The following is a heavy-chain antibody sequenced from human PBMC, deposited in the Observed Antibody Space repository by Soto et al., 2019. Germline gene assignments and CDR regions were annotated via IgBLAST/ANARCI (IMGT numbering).Heavy chain of an antibody. CDR3: ARVPPLAYRGGDCPLFDY. V-gene: IGHV4-31*03. Sequence: PSETLSLTCTVSGGSISSGGYYWSWIRQHPGKGLEWIGYIYYSGSTYYNPSLKSRVTISVDTSKNQFSLKLSSVTAADTAVYYCARVPPLAYRGGDCPLFDYWGQGTLVTVSS. CDR2: IYYSGST. J-gene: IGHJ4*02. D-gene: IGHD2-21*02. CDR1: GGSISSGGYY.